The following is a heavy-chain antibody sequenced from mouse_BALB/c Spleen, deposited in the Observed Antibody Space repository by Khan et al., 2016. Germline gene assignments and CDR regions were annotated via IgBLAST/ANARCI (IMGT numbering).Heavy chain of an antibody. J-gene: IGHJ4*01. CDR1: GYTFSSYW. CDR3: ARDGNYRYYAMDY. CDR2: ILPGSGST. Sequence: QVQLQQSGAELMKPGASVKISCKATGYTFSSYWIEWVKQRPGHGLEWIGEILPGSGSTNYNEKFKGKATFTADTSSHTAYMQLSSLTSEDSAVYYCARDGNYRYYAMDYWGQGTSVTVSS. D-gene: IGHD2-1*01. V-gene: IGHV1-9*01.